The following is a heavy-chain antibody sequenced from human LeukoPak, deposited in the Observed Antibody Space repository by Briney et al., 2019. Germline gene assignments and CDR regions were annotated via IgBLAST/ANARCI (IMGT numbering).Heavy chain of an antibody. Sequence: GGSLRLSCAASGFTFSSYAMSWVRQAPGKGLEWVSAISGSGGSTYYADSVKGRFTISRDNSKNTLYLQMNSLRAEDTAVYYCARDPTILGMIDYYYGMDVWGQGTTVTVSS. CDR2: ISGSGGST. D-gene: IGHD3-22*01. V-gene: IGHV3-23*01. CDR1: GFTFSSYA. J-gene: IGHJ6*02. CDR3: ARDPTILGMIDYYYGMDV.